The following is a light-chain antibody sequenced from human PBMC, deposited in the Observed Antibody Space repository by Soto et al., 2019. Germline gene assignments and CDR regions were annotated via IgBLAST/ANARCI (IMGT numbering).Light chain of an antibody. Sequence: ENVLTQSPGILSLSPGERATLSCRASQSVTNSFFAWYQQKPGQAPRLLIYSISSRATGITDRFSGSGSGTDFTLTISRLEPDDFVVYYCQHYSSLPHTCGQGTKLEV. CDR3: QHYSSLPHT. J-gene: IGKJ2*01. CDR1: QSVTNSF. V-gene: IGKV3-20*01. CDR2: SIS.